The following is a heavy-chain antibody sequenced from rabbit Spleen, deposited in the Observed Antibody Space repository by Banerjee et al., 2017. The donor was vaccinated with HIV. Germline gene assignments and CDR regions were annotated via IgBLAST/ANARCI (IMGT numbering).Heavy chain of an antibody. Sequence: HSLEESGGALVKPGASLTLTCKASGFSFNSGYDMCWVRQAPGKGLEWVACAYAGSSGGTYSATWAKGRFTISKTSSTTVTLQMNSLTAADTATHFCARDSATSFSTYGMDLWGPGTLVTVS. D-gene: IGHD1-1*01. V-gene: IGHV1S40*01. CDR1: GFSFNSGYD. CDR3: ARDSATSFSTYGMDL. CDR2: AYAGSSGGT. J-gene: IGHJ6*01.